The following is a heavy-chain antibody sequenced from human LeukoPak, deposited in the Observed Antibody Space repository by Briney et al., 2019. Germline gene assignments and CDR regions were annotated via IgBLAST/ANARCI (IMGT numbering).Heavy chain of an antibody. CDR3: TENT. V-gene: IGHV3-23*01. Sequence: GGSLRLSCAASGFIFNNSGMGWDRQAPGRGLEWVSAISASGLTAYYGDSVKGRFTVSRDNAKNTLYLHMSSLRGEDTAIYYCTENTWGRGTRVTVSS. CDR2: ISASGLTA. CDR1: GFIFNNSG. J-gene: IGHJ4*02.